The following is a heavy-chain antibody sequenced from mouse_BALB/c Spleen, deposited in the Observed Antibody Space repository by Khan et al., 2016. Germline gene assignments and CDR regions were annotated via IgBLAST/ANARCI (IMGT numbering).Heavy chain of an antibody. CDR3: ARSAYGNYFDY. D-gene: IGHD2-1*01. J-gene: IGHJ2*01. Sequence: QIQLVQSGPELKKPGATVKISCKASGYTFTNYGMNWVKQAPGKGLKWMGWINTYTGEPTYADDFKGRFAFSLETPASTAYLQINNLKNEDMATYFCARSAYGNYFDYWGQGTTLTVSS. V-gene: IGHV9-1*02. CDR1: GYTFTNYG. CDR2: INTYTGEP.